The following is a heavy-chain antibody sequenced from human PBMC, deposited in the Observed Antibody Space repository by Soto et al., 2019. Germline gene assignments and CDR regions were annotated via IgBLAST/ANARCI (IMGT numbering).Heavy chain of an antibody. J-gene: IGHJ4*02. CDR1: GFTFTGYY. Sequence: QMQLVQSGAEMRKPGASVKVSCKTSGFTFTGYYIHWVRQAPGQGLEWMGWINPDTGDTKYAQRFLGRVALTSDTSINTAYMDLSRLRPDDTAVFYCARGPQLWLPPSDYWGQGTLVTVSS. CDR2: INPDTGDT. D-gene: IGHD5-18*01. CDR3: ARGPQLWLPPSDY. V-gene: IGHV1-2*02.